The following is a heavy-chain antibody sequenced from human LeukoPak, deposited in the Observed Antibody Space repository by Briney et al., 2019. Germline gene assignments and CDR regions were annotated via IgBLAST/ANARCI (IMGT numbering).Heavy chain of an antibody. V-gene: IGHV3-30*04. CDR2: ISYDGSNK. Sequence: GGSLRLSCAASGFTFSTHVMHWVRQAPGKGLEWVAVISYDGSNKYYADSVKGRFTISRDNSKNTLYLQMNSLKPDDTAVYYCTTEYNFNYYDSSGYYYWGQGTLVTVSS. CDR3: TTEYNFNYYDSSGYYY. J-gene: IGHJ4*02. D-gene: IGHD3-22*01. CDR1: GFTFSTHV.